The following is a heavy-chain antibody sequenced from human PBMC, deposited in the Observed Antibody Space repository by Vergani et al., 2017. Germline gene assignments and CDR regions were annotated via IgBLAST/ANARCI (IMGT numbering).Heavy chain of an antibody. J-gene: IGHJ6*03. CDR3: TRDYKDDYYYYMDV. D-gene: IGHD1-14*01. V-gene: IGHV3-7*01. CDR2: IKQDGSEK. Sequence: EVRLVESGGGLVQPGGSLRLSCAALGFTFSSYWMSWVRKAPGKGLEWVANIKQDGSEKYYVDSVKGRFTISRDNAKNSLYLQMNSLRAEDTAVNYCTRDYKDDYYYYMDVWGKGTTVTVSS. CDR1: GFTFSSYW.